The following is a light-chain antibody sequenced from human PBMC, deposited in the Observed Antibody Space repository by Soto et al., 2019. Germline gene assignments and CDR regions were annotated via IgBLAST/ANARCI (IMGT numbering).Light chain of an antibody. CDR1: TSDVGGYNY. Sequence: QSALTQPASVSGSPGQSVTISCTATTSDVGGYNYLSWYQQHPGNAPKLILYDGSSRPSGVSNRFSGSKSGNTASLIISGLQPEDEADYHCSSYTRTTVVFGGGTKLTVL. CDR3: SSYTRTTVV. J-gene: IGLJ2*01. CDR2: DGS. V-gene: IGLV2-14*03.